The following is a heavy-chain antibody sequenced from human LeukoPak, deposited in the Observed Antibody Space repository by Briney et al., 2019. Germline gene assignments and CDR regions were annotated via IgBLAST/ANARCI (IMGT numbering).Heavy chain of an antibody. D-gene: IGHD2-15*01. J-gene: IGHJ6*02. CDR1: GGTFSSYA. CDR3: ASNLRYCSGGSCYSDYYYYYGMDV. CDR2: IIPIFGTA. V-gene: IGHV1-69*13. Sequence: GASVKVSCKASGGTFSSYAISWVRQAPGQGLEWMVGIIPIFGTANYAQKFQGRVTITADESTSTAYMELSSLRSEDTAVYYCASNLRYCSGGSCYSDYYYYYGMDVWGQGTTVTVSS.